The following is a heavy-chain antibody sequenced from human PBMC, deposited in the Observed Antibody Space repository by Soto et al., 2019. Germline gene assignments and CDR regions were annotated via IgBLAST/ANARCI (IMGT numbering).Heavy chain of an antibody. J-gene: IGHJ6*03. D-gene: IGHD3-10*01. CDR2: IHPRDSDT. V-gene: IGHV5-51*01. Sequence: GESLKISCEGSGFSFSKYTVGWVRQIPGKGLEWMGIIHPRDSDTRYSPSSQGQVTISADKSISTAYLQWSSLKASDTAMYYCARLPRLYYYGSGSYLVNYYYYYMDVWGKGTTVTVSS. CDR3: ARLPRLYYYGSGSYLVNYYYYYMDV. CDR1: GFSFSKYT.